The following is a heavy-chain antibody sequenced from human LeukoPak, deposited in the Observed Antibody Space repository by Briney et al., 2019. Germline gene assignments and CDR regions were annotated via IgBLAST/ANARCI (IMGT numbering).Heavy chain of an antibody. CDR1: GGSFSGYY. CDR2: INHSGST. CDR3: ASLSHYDILTYFDY. Sequence: SETLSLTCAVYGGSFSGYYWSWIRQPPGKGLEWIGEINHSGSTNYNPSLKSRVTISVDTSKNQLSLKLSSVTAADTAVYYCASLSHYDILTYFDYWGQGTLVTVSS. D-gene: IGHD3-9*01. J-gene: IGHJ4*02. V-gene: IGHV4-34*01.